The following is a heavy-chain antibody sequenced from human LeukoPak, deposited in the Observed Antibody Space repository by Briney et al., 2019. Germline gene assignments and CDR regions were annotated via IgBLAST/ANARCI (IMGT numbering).Heavy chain of an antibody. D-gene: IGHD3-22*01. J-gene: IGHJ4*02. CDR2: ISGSGGST. CDR3: AKSKAPEYYDSSGWPFDY. V-gene: IGHV3-23*01. CDR1: GFTFSSYA. Sequence: GGSLGLSCAASGFTFSSYAMSWVRQAPGKGLEWVSAISGSGGSTYYADSVKGRFTISRDNSKNTLYLQMNSLRAEDTAVYYCAKSKAPEYYDSSGWPFDYWGQGTLVTVSS.